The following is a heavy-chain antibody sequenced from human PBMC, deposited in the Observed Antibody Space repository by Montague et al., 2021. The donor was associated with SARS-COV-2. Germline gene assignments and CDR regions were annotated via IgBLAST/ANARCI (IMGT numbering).Heavy chain of an antibody. CDR1: GGSISSRNYY. Sequence: SETLSLTCTVSGGSISSRNYYWGWIRQPPGKGLEWIGSMYYSGSTYYNPSLRSRVTISIDTSKNQFSLKLSSVTAADTAVYYCARDDIVLQGVTKGMDVWGQGTTVTVSS. CDR2: MYYSGST. J-gene: IGHJ6*02. D-gene: IGHD2-15*01. V-gene: IGHV4-39*07. CDR3: ARDDIVLQGVTKGMDV.